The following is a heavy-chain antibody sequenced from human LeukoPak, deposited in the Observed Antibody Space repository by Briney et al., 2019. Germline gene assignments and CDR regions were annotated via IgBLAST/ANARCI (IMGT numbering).Heavy chain of an antibody. Sequence: SETLSLTCTVSGGSISSYYWSWIRQPPGKGLEWIGFIYYSGSTYYNPSLKSRVTISVDTSKNQFSLKLSSVTAADTAVYYCASSPYGSGGYWGQGTLVTVSS. CDR2: IYYSGST. CDR1: GGSISSYY. V-gene: IGHV4-59*08. J-gene: IGHJ4*02. D-gene: IGHD3-10*01. CDR3: ASSPYGSGGY.